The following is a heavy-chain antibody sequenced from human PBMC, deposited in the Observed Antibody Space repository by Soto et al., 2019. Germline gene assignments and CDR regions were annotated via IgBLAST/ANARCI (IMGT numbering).Heavy chain of an antibody. CDR2: INHSGTT. CDR3: ASSLLFPHVYNYGLDV. J-gene: IGHJ6*02. Sequence: QVQLQQWGGGLLKPSETLSLTCAVYGGSFSGYYCSWVRHPPGKGLEWIGQINHSGTTNYSPSLKSRVTMSVDTSKIQFSLNLSSVTAADTAMYFCASSLLFPHVYNYGLDVWGQGTTVTVSS. V-gene: IGHV4-34*02. CDR1: GGSFSGYY. D-gene: IGHD1-26*01.